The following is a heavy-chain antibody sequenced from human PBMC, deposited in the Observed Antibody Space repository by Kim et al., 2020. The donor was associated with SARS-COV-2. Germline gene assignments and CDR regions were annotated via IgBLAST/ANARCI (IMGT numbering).Heavy chain of an antibody. CDR2: INGAGTST. J-gene: IGHJ4*02. CDR3: TRNAACDY. D-gene: IGHD2-15*01. CDR1: GFTFNSQA. Sequence: GGSLRLSCAASGFTFNSQAMNWVRQAPGEGLELVSTINGAGTSTYYADSVKGRFTISRDSSTNTVYLQMNSLRGEDTAVYYCTRNAACDYWGQGTLVTVSS. V-gene: IGHV3-23*01.